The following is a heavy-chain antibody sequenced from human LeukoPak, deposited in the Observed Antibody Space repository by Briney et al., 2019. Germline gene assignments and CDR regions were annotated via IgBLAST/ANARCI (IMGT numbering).Heavy chain of an antibody. J-gene: IGHJ6*02. CDR2: ISYDGSNK. Sequence: PGGSLRLSCAASGFTFSSYAMHWVRQAPGKGLEWVAVISYDGSNKYYADSVKGRFTISRDNSKNTLYLQMNSLRAEDTAVYYCAGDPTPRYCSGGSCYTHYGMDVWGQGTTVTVSS. CDR3: AGDPTPRYCSGGSCYTHYGMDV. D-gene: IGHD2-15*01. CDR1: GFTFSSYA. V-gene: IGHV3-30*04.